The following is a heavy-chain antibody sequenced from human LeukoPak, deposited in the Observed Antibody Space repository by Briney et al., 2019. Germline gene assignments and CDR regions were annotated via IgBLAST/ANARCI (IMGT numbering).Heavy chain of an antibody. J-gene: IGHJ4*02. CDR1: GGTFSSYA. D-gene: IGHD1-26*01. V-gene: IGHV1-69*13. CDR3: ARVGGSYLDPFDY. Sequence: ASVKVSCKASGGTFSSYAISWVRQAPGQGLEWMGGIIPIFGTANYAQKFQGRVTITADESTSTAYMELSSLRSEDTAVYYCARVGGSYLDPFDYWGQGTLVTVSS. CDR2: IIPIFGTA.